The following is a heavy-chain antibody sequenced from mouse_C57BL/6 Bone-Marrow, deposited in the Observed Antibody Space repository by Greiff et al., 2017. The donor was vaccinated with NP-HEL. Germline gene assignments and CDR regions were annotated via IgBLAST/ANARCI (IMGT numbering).Heavy chain of an antibody. D-gene: IGHD1-1*01. CDR3: ARHEDYYCGSRAWFAY. CDR2: FYPGSGSI. Sequence: QVQLQQSGAELVKPGASVKLSCKASGYTFTEYTIHWVKQRSGQGLEWIGWFYPGSGSIKYNEKFKDKATLTADKSSSTVYMGLSRMTSEASAVYCGARHEDYYCGSRAWFAYWGQGTLVTVSA. J-gene: IGHJ3*01. CDR1: GYTFTEYT. V-gene: IGHV1-62-2*01.